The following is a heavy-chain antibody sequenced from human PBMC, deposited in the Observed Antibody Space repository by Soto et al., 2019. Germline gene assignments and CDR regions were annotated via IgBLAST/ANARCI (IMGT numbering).Heavy chain of an antibody. Sequence: PGGSLTLACAVSTLRTRVYLFRSVIQSPGKGLEWVANIKQDGCVKNYVDSVKGRFTISRDNAKNSLFLQMNSLRAEDTAVYYCASLSGYDYFDYWGQGTLVPVSS. J-gene: IGHJ4*02. CDR1: TLRTRVYL. CDR2: IKQDGCVK. V-gene: IGHV3-7*03. CDR3: ASLSGYDYFDY. D-gene: IGHD5-12*01.